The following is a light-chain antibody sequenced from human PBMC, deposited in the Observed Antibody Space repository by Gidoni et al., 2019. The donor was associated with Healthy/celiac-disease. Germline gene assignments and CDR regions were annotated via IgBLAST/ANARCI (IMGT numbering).Light chain of an antibody. CDR2: AAS. J-gene: IGKJ2*01. CDR1: QRISSY. V-gene: IGKV1-39*01. CDR3: QQSYSTPYT. Sequence: IQMTPSPSSLSASVGDRVTITCRASQRISSYLNWYQQKPGKAPKLLIYAASSLQSGVPSRFSGSGSGTDFTLTISSLQPEDFATYYCQQSYSTPYTFGQGTKLEIK.